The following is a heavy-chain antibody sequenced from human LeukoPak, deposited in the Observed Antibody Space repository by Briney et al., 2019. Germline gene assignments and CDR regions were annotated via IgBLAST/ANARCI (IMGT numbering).Heavy chain of an antibody. CDR3: ARISYGSGSVRFDP. CDR1: GYTLTELS. Sequence: ASVKVSCKVSGYTLTELSMHWVRQAPGKGLEWMGGFDPDDDETLYAQKFQGRVTITADESTSTAYMELSSLRSEDTAVYYCARISYGSGSVRFDPWGQGTLVTVSS. D-gene: IGHD3-10*01. J-gene: IGHJ5*02. V-gene: IGHV1-24*01. CDR2: FDPDDDET.